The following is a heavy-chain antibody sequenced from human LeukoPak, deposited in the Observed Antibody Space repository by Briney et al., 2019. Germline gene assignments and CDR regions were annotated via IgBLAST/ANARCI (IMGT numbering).Heavy chain of an antibody. CDR1: AFTFSSYG. CDR3: AKDRHPARTDGYYYDY. Sequence: GSPLRLSCAASAFTFSSYGMHWVRQAPGKGLEWVAVISYDANIKNYADSVKGRFTISRDNSKNTLYLQMNSLRGEDTAVYYCAKDRHPARTDGYYYDYWGQGTLVTVSS. J-gene: IGHJ4*02. CDR2: ISYDANIK. V-gene: IGHV3-30*18. D-gene: IGHD3-3*01.